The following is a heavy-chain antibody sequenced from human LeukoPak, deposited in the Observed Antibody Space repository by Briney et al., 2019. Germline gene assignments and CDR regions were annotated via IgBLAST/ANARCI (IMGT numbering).Heavy chain of an antibody. J-gene: IGHJ6*03. Sequence: PGGSLRLSCAASGFTFDDYGMSWVRQPPGKGLEWIGSIYKSGSTYYNPSLKSRVTISMDTSENQVSLRLSSVTAADTAVYYCARAVRETNYYYYYMDVWGKGTTVTISS. CDR2: IYKSGST. CDR3: ARAVRETNYYYYYMDV. D-gene: IGHD1-7*01. V-gene: IGHV4-38-2*01. CDR1: GFTFDDYG.